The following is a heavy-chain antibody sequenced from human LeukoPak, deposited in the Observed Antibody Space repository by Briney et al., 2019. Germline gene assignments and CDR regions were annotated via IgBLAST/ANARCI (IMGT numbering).Heavy chain of an antibody. CDR1: GYTFSSYD. J-gene: IGHJ4*02. D-gene: IGHD2-8*02. CDR2: MNPSTGNT. Sequence: ASVKVSCKASGYTFSSYDINWVRQATGQGLEWMGWMNPSTGNTGYAQKFQGRVTMTRDTSTSTAYMELSSLKSEDTAVYYCARLSETPAFYPGGRYLYLAYWGQGAQVIVSS. V-gene: IGHV1-8*01. CDR3: ARLSETPAFYPGGRYLYLAY.